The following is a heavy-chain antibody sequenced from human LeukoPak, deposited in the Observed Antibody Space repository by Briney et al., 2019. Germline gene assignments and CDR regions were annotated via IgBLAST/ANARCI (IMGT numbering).Heavy chain of an antibody. V-gene: IGHV4-34*01. CDR3: AREGSYYGYFDY. J-gene: IGHJ4*02. Sequence: SETLSLTCAVYGGSFSGYYWSWIRQPPGKGLEWIGEINHSGSTNYNPSLKSRVTISVDTSKNQFSLKLSSVTAADTAVYYCAREGSYYGYFDYWGQGTLVTVSS. D-gene: IGHD1-26*01. CDR2: INHSGST. CDR1: GGSFSGYY.